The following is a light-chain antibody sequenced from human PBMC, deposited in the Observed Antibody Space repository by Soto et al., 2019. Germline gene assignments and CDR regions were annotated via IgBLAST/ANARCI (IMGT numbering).Light chain of an antibody. J-gene: IGKJ5*01. CDR1: QSVSSN. CDR2: GAS. CDR3: QQYNNWPPT. V-gene: IGKV3-15*01. Sequence: ITHPHPPLSSSLGERATITCRASQSVSSNLAWYQQKPGQAPRLLIYGASTRATGIPARFSGSGSGTEFTLTISSLQSEDFAVYYCQQYNNWPPTFGQGTRLEIK.